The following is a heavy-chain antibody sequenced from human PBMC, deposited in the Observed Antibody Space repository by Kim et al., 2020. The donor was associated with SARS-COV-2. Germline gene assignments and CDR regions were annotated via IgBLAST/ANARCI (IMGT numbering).Heavy chain of an antibody. V-gene: IGHV4-39*01. D-gene: IGHD3-22*01. CDR1: GGFIAASAYH. Sequence: SETLSLTCTVSGGFIAASAYHWAWFRQPPGKGLEWIGTIYYTGSTSYNPSVNSRVTISADTSKNPFSLKLTSVTAADTAIYHCARRLYYYDSNPIGWFDP. CDR2: IYYTGST. J-gene: IGHJ5*02. CDR3: ARRLYYYDSNPIGWFDP.